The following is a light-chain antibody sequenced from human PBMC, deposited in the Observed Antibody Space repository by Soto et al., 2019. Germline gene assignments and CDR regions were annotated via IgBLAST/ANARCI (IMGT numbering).Light chain of an antibody. CDR3: RQRLSWQGT. J-gene: IGKJ5*01. CDR2: DAS. CDR1: QSINNY. V-gene: IGKV3-11*01. Sequence: EIVLTQSPGTLSLSPGERATLSCRASQSINNYLVCYQQKPGQPPRLLIYDASNRATGIPARFSSSGSGTDFTLTISSREPEDFAVEYCRQRLSWQGTFGQGTRLDIK.